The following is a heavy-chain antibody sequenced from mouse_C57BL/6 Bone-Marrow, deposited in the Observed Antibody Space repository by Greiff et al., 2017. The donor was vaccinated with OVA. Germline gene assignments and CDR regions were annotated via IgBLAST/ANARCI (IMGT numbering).Heavy chain of an antibody. CDR1: GFSLTSYG. CDR3: AKTPSGYDGLMDY. J-gene: IGHJ4*01. D-gene: IGHD2-2*01. Sequence: QVQLQQSGPGLVQPSQSLSITCTVSGFSLTSYGVHWVRQSPGKGLEWLGVIWRGGSTDYNAAFMSRLSITKDNSKSQVFCKKNSLQADDTAIYDGAKTPSGYDGLMDYWGQGTSVTVSS. CDR2: IWRGGST. V-gene: IGHV2-5*01.